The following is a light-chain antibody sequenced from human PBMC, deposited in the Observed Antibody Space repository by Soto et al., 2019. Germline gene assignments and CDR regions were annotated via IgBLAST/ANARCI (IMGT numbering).Light chain of an antibody. CDR3: QQYTGDPYT. CDR2: DVS. CDR1: QDVRSW. Sequence: DIQMTQSPSTLSASVGDRVTITCRASQDVRSWLAWYQQKSGEAPKLLIYDVSSLESGVPSRFSGSGSGTEFTLTINSLQPDDFATYYCQQYTGDPYTFGQGTKIEIK. J-gene: IGKJ2*01. V-gene: IGKV1-5*01.